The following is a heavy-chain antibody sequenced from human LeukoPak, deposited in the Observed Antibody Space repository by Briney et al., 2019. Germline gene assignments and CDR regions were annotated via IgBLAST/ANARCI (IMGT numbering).Heavy chain of an antibody. CDR1: GYSISSGYY. CDR2: IYHSGST. V-gene: IGHV4-38-2*01. Sequence: PSETLSLTCAVSGYSISSGYYWGWIRQPPGKGLEWIGSIYHSGSTYYNPSLKSRVTISVDTSKNQFSLKLGSVTAADTAVYYCARVAVCSGGSCYSGWFDPWGQGTLVTVSS. D-gene: IGHD2-15*01. J-gene: IGHJ5*02. CDR3: ARVAVCSGGSCYSGWFDP.